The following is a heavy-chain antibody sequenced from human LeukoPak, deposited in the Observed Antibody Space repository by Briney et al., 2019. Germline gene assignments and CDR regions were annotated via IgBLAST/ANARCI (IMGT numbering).Heavy chain of an antibody. CDR1: GGSFSGYY. CDR3: ARVAYYYGSGSWSDY. Sequence: TSETLSLTCAVYGGSFSGYYWSWIRQPPGKGLEWIGEINHSGSTNYNPSLKSRVTTSVDTSKNQFSLKLSSVTAADTAVYYCARVAYYYGSGSWSDYWGQGTLVTVSS. J-gene: IGHJ4*02. D-gene: IGHD3-10*01. V-gene: IGHV4-34*01. CDR2: INHSGST.